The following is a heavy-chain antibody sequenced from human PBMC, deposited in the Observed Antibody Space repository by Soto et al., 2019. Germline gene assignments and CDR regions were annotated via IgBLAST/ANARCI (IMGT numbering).Heavy chain of an antibody. J-gene: IGHJ5*02. V-gene: IGHV4-30-2*01. CDR3: ARVGYSSGYPAFWNWFDP. D-gene: IGHD3-22*01. Sequence: SETLSLTCAVPGGSISSGGYSWCWIRQPPGKGLEWIGYIYHSGSTYYNPSLKSRVTISVDRSKNQFSLKLSSVTAADTAVYYCARVGYSSGYPAFWNWFDPWGQGTLVTVSS. CDR2: IYHSGST. CDR1: GGSISSGGYS.